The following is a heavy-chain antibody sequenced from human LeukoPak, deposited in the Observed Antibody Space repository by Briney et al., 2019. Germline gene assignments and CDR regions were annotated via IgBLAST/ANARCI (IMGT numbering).Heavy chain of an antibody. CDR2: ISSSGNPT. J-gene: IGHJ6*03. V-gene: IGHV3-48*03. CDR1: GFEFRRYE. D-gene: IGHD6-19*01. CDR3: ARDPYSGGYGAYYYYYMDV. Sequence: GGSLRLSCAASGFEFRRYEMNWVRQAPGKGLEWLAYISSSGNPTFYADSVKGRFTISRDNAKNSLSLQMNSLRDEDTAVYYCARDPYSGGYGAYYYYYMDVWGKGTTVTVSS.